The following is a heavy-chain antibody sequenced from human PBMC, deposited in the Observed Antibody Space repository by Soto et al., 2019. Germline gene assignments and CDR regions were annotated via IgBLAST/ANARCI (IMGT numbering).Heavy chain of an antibody. J-gene: IGHJ2*01. V-gene: IGHV1-69*06. CDR1: GGTFSTYD. CDR3: VTVATTARFFDV. D-gene: IGHD1-1*01. CDR2: INPIFGTP. Sequence: QVQLVQYGAEVKKPGSSVIVSCKASGGTFSTYDVSWVRQARGQGLEWMGGINPIFGTPNYARNFQGRITITADRSTSTAYMELSSLRSEDTAFYYCVTVATTARFFDVWGRGTLITVSS.